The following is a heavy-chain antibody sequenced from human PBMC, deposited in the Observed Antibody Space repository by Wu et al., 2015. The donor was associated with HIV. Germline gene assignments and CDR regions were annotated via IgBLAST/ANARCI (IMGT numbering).Heavy chain of an antibody. Sequence: QLVQSGAEVKKPGSSVKVSCKASGGSLSNYGISWVRQAPGQGFEWLGRIIPIYRTTNYAQSFHGRVTITADEFTSTAYLELSSLRSEDTALYFCARDEALRMVAATAPFDSWGQGTLITVAS. V-gene: IGHV1-69*13. D-gene: IGHD2-15*01. J-gene: IGHJ4*02. CDR3: ARDEALRMVAATAPFDS. CDR1: GGSLSNYG. CDR2: IIPIYRTT.